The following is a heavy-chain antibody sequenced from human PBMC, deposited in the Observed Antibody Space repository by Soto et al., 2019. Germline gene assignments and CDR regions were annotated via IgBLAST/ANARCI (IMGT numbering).Heavy chain of an antibody. CDR3: ASPSIAARDLYYYYMDV. CDR2: IYYSGST. J-gene: IGHJ6*03. Sequence: SETLSLTCTVSGGSISSSSYYWGWIRQPPGKGLEWIGSIYYSGSTYYNPSLKSRVTISVDTSKNPFSLKLSSVTAADTAVYYCASPSIAARDLYYYYMDVWGKGTTVTVSS. CDR1: GGSISSSSYY. V-gene: IGHV4-39*01. D-gene: IGHD6-6*01.